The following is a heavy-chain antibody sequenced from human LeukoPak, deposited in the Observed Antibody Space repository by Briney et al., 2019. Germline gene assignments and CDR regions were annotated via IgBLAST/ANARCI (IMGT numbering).Heavy chain of an antibody. CDR3: ARLRSGWYFDF. V-gene: IGHV3-7*01. D-gene: IGHD6-19*01. J-gene: IGHJ4*02. Sequence: PGGSLRLSCAASGFTFGSYWMSWVRQAPGKGLEWVASVKQDESEKYYVDSVKGRVTISRDNAKKSVFLEMNSLRGEDTAVYYCARLRSGWYFDFWGQGTLVIVSS. CDR1: GFTFGSYW. CDR2: VKQDESEK.